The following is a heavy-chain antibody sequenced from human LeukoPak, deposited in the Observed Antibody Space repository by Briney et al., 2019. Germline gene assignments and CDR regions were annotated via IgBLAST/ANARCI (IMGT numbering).Heavy chain of an antibody. V-gene: IGHV1-18*04. J-gene: IGHJ5*02. CDR3: ARDGSGHWSDP. CDR1: GYTFNTYG. D-gene: IGHD6-25*01. CDR2: INAYNGDT. Sequence: GASVKVSCKASGYTFNTYGISWVRQAPGQGLEWMGWINAYNGDTNHAQKFQGRVTMTTDTSTTTAYMELGSLRSDDTAVYYCARDGSGHWSDPWGQGTLVTVSS.